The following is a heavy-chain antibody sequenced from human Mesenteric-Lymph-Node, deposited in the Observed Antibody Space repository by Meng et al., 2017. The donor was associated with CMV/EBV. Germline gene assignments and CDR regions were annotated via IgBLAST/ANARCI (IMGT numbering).Heavy chain of an antibody. D-gene: IGHD6-19*01. CDR2: ISSSSYI. V-gene: IGHV3-21*01. CDR3: ARAYPIAVTDY. J-gene: IGHJ4*02. CDR1: GFTFSSYS. Sequence: GGSLRLSCAVSGFTFSSYSMNWVRQAPGKGLEWVSSISSSSYIYYADSVKGRFTISIDNAKNSLYLQMNNLRAEDTAVYYCARAYPIAVTDYWGQGTLVTVSS.